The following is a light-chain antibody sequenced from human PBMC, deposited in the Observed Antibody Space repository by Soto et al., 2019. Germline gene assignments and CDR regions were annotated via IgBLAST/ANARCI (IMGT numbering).Light chain of an antibody. J-gene: IGKJ1*01. CDR2: GAS. CDR3: HQYGSSPWT. CDR1: QSVSSNF. Sequence: EIVLTQSPGTLSLSPGDRATLSCRASQSVSSNFLAWYQQKPGQAPRLLIYGASIRATGIPDRFSGSGSGTDVTLTIRRLEPEDFAMYFCHQYGSSPWTFGQGTKVEIK. V-gene: IGKV3-20*01.